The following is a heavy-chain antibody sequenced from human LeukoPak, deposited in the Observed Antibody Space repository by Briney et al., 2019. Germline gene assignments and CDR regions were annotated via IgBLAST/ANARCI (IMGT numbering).Heavy chain of an antibody. V-gene: IGHV7-4-1*02. Sequence: ASVKVSCKASGYNFKSYTMNWVRQAPGQGLEWMGWINTNTANPTYAQDFTGRFVFSLDTSVSTAFLQISSLKAEDTAVYYCARVGRRAYSGSYSYSFDYWGQGTLVTVSS. D-gene: IGHD1-26*01. CDR2: INTNTANP. CDR1: GYNFKSYT. J-gene: IGHJ4*02. CDR3: ARVGRRAYSGSYSYSFDY.